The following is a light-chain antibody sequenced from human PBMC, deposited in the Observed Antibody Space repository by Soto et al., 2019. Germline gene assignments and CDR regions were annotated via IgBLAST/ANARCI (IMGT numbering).Light chain of an antibody. CDR3: QQYKTYSRT. CDR1: QSISSW. CDR2: KAS. Sequence: DIQMTQSPSTLSASVGDRVTITCRASQSISSWLAWYQQKPGKAPKVLIYKASSLESGVPSRFSRSGSGTEFTLTISRLQPDDFATYYCQQYKTYSRTFGQGTKLEIK. J-gene: IGKJ2*01. V-gene: IGKV1-5*03.